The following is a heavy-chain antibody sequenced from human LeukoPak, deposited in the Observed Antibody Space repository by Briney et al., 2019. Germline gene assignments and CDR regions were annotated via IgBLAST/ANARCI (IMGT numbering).Heavy chain of an antibody. V-gene: IGHV3-23*01. CDR1: GFTFSSYA. D-gene: IGHD3-22*01. CDR3: AKVLGATYYYDSSGYPDY. CDR2: ISGSGGST. Sequence: SGGSLRLSCAASGFTFSSYAMSWVRQAPGKGLEWVSAISGSGGSTYYADSVKGRFTISRDNSKNTLYLQMNSLRAEDTAVYYCAKVLGATYYYDSSGYPDYWGQGTLVTVSS. J-gene: IGHJ4*02.